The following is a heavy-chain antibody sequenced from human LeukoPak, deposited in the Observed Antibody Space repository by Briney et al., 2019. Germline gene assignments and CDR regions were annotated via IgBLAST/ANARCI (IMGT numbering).Heavy chain of an antibody. CDR2: IIPIFGTA. D-gene: IGHD5-24*01. CDR3: ARGRVEMATMSFDY. CDR1: GGTFSSYA. V-gene: IGHV1-69*13. J-gene: IGHJ4*02. Sequence: ASVKVSCKASGGTFSSYAISWVRQAPGQGLEWMGGIIPIFGTADYAQKFQGRVTITADESTSTAYMELSSLRSEDTAVYYCARGRVEMATMSFDYWGQGTLVTVSS.